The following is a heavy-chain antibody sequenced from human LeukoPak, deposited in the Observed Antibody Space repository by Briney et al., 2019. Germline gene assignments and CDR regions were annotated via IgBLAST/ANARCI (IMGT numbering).Heavy chain of an antibody. V-gene: IGHV4-39*01. CDR2: IHYSGST. J-gene: IGHJ4*02. CDR3: ARLGGYYAPPGY. CDR1: GGSISSPTYY. D-gene: IGHD3-10*01. Sequence: PSETLSLTCIVSGGSISSPTYYWAWIRQPPGKGLEWIGTIHYSGSTFYNPSLKSRVTISVDTSKNQFSLKLSSVTAADTAVYYCARLGGYYAPPGYWGQGTLVTVSS.